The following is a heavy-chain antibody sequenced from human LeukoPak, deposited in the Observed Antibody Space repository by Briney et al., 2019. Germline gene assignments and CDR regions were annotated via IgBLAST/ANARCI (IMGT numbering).Heavy chain of an antibody. Sequence: ASVKVSCKASGYTFTGYYMHWVRQASGQGLEWMGWINPNSGGTNYAQKFQGRVTMTRDTSISTAYMELSRLRSDDTAVYYCARGDIVVVPAAMLGYWGQGTLVTVSS. CDR2: INPNSGGT. CDR3: ARGDIVVVPAAMLGY. V-gene: IGHV1-2*02. D-gene: IGHD2-2*01. J-gene: IGHJ4*02. CDR1: GYTFTGYY.